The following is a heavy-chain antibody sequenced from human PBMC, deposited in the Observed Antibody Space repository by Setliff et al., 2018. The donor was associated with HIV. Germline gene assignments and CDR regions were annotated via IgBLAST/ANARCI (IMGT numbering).Heavy chain of an antibody. Sequence: GGSLRLSCAASGFTFSSYGMHWVRQAPGKGLEWVAFIRLDGSNKYYADSVKGRFTISRDNYMNTLYVQMNSLRAEDTAVYYCAKDHGGSVDCWGQGTLVTVSS. CDR2: IRLDGSNK. V-gene: IGHV3-30*02. CDR1: GFTFSSYG. CDR3: AKDHGGSVDC. J-gene: IGHJ4*02. D-gene: IGHD1-26*01.